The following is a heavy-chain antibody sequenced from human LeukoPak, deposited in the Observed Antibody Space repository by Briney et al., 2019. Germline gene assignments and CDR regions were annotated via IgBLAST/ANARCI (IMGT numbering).Heavy chain of an antibody. D-gene: IGHD5-18*01. CDR3: AKDQGYGARWASYYFDY. CDR1: GFTFSSYA. Sequence: PGGSLRLSCAASGFTFSSYAMSWVRQAPGKGLEWVSAISGSGGSTYYADSVKGRFTISRDNSKNTLYLQMNSLRAEDTAVYYCAKDQGYGARWASYYFDYWGQGTLVTVSS. V-gene: IGHV3-23*01. CDR2: ISGSGGST. J-gene: IGHJ4*02.